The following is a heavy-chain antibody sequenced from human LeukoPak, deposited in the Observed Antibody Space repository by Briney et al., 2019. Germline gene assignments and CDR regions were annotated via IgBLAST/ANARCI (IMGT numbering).Heavy chain of an antibody. D-gene: IGHD3-3*01. Sequence: PSETLSLTCTVSGGSISDNYWSWIRQPPGKGLEWIGYIYYSGSTNYNPSLKSRVTISVDTSKNQFSLKLSSVTAADTAVYYCARGGYDFWSGYYSWGQGTLVTVSS. CDR1: GGSISDNY. CDR3: ARGGYDFWSGYYS. CDR2: IYYSGST. V-gene: IGHV4-59*01. J-gene: IGHJ4*02.